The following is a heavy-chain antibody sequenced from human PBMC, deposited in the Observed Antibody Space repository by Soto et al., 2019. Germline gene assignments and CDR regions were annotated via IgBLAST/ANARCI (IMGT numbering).Heavy chain of an antibody. V-gene: IGHV4-34*01. D-gene: IGHD2-15*01. J-gene: IGHJ4*02. Sequence: SETLSLTCAVYGGSFSGYYWSWIRQPPGKGLEWIGEINHSGSTNYNPSLKSRVTISVDTSKNQFSLKLSSVTAADTAVYYCARGHPYCSGGSCYPNTPIYYFDYWGQGTLVTVSS. CDR2: INHSGST. CDR3: ARGHPYCSGGSCYPNTPIYYFDY. CDR1: GGSFSGYY.